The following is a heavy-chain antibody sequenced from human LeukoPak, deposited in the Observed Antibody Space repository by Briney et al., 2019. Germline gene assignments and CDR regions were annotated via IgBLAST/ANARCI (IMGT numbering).Heavy chain of an antibody. Sequence: ASVRVSFTASGYTFTIYYMHWVRQARGQGRERKGMINPSGVSTNYAQNFQGRVTVTRDTATSTVYMELSSLRSEDTAVYYCARINGDYWGQGTLVTVSS. CDR1: GYTFTIYY. V-gene: IGHV1-46*01. J-gene: IGHJ4*02. CDR3: ARINGDY. CDR2: INPSGVST.